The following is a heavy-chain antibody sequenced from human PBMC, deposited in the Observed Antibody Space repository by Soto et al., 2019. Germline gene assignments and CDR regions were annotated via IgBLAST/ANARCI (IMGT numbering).Heavy chain of an antibody. D-gene: IGHD3-22*01. CDR3: ARVHYYDSSGYTYWFDP. CDR2: IYYSGST. V-gene: IGHV4-59*01. J-gene: IGHJ5*02. Sequence: SETLSLTCTVSGGSISSYYWSWIRQPPGKGLEWIGYIYYSGSTNYNPSLKSRVTISVDTSKNQFSLKLSSVTAADTAVYYFARVHYYDSSGYTYWFDPWGQGTLVTVSS. CDR1: GGSISSYY.